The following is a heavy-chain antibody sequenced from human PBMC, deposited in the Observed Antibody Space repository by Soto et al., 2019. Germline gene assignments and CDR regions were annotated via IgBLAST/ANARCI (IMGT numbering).Heavy chain of an antibody. J-gene: IGHJ6*02. CDR2: IIPIFGTA. V-gene: IGHV1-69*13. CDR3: ARPRRGYSYGTTRMAYYYYGMDV. Sequence: GTSVKVSCKASGGTFSSYAISWVRQAPGQGLEWMGGIIPIFGTANYAQKFQGRVTITADESTSTAYMELSSLRSEDTAVYYCARPRRGYSYGTTRMAYYYYGMDVWGQGTTVTVSS. CDR1: GGTFSSYA. D-gene: IGHD5-18*01.